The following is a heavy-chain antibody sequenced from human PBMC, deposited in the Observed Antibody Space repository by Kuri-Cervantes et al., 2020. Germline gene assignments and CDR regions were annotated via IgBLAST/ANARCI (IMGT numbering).Heavy chain of an antibody. Sequence: SETLSLTCAISGDSVSSNSAAWNWIRQSPSRGLEWLGRTYYRSKWYNDYAVSVKSRITINPDTSKNQFSLQLNSVTPEDTAVYYCARVNVNFDWLFNYYFDYWGQGTLVTVSS. CDR2: TYYRSKWYN. V-gene: IGHV6-1*01. CDR1: GDSVSSNSAA. CDR3: ARVNVNFDWLFNYYFDY. J-gene: IGHJ4*02. D-gene: IGHD3-9*01.